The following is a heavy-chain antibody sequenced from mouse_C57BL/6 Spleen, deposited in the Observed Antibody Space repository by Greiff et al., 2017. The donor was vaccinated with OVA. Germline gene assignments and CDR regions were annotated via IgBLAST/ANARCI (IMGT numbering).Heavy chain of an antibody. D-gene: IGHD1-1*01. CDR1: GYTFTSYW. CDR3: ARWDYYGSKGMDY. V-gene: IGHV1-55*01. Sequence: VQLQQPGAELVKPGASVKMSCKASGYTFTSYWITWVKQRPGQGLEWIGDIYPGSGSTNYNEKFKSKATLTVDTSSSTAYMQLSSLTSEDSAVYYCARWDYYGSKGMDYWGQGTSVTVSS. CDR2: IYPGSGST. J-gene: IGHJ4*01.